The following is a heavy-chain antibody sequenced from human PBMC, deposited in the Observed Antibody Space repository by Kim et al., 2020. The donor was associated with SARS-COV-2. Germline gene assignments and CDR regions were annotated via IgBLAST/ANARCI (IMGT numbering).Heavy chain of an antibody. Sequence: SGPTLVNPTQTLTLTCTFSGFSLSTSGVGVGWIRQPPGKALEWLALIYWDDDKRNSPSLKSRLTITKDTSKNQVVLTMTNMDPVDTATYYCAYISSGSYPKYLYFDYWGQGTLVTVSS. D-gene: IGHD1-26*01. V-gene: IGHV2-5*02. CDR1: GFSLSTSGVG. CDR3: AYISSGSYPKYLYFDY. J-gene: IGHJ4*02. CDR2: IYWDDDK.